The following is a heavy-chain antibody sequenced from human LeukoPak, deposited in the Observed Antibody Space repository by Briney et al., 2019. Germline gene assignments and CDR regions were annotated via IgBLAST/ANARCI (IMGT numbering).Heavy chain of an antibody. CDR3: ATDRSTTQSPVVTPFGY. CDR2: INPSGGST. V-gene: IGHV1-46*01. D-gene: IGHD4-23*01. J-gene: IGHJ4*02. CDR1: GYTFTSYY. Sequence: GASVKVSCKASGYTFTSYYMHWVRQAPGQGLEWMGIINPSGGSTSYAQKFQGRVTMTRDTSTSTVYMELSSLRSEDTAVYYCATDRSTTQSPVVTPFGYWGQGTLVTVSP.